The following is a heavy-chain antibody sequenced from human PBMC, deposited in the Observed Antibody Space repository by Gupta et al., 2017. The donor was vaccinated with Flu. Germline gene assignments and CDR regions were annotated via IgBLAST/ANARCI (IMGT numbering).Heavy chain of an antibody. V-gene: IGHV4-39*01. CDR2: SGST. J-gene: IGHJ4*02. D-gene: IGHD3-3*01. CDR3: ARRGDYDFWSGYYHY. Sequence: SGSTYYNPSLKSRVTISVDTSKNQFSLKLSSVTAADTAVYYCARRGDYDFWSGYYHYWGQGTLVTVSS.